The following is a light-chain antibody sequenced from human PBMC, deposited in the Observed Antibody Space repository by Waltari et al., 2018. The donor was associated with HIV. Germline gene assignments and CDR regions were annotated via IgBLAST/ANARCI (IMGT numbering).Light chain of an antibody. CDR3: QQYYNWPRGT. Sequence: IVITQSPAPLSVSPGDTVILSCRASQSVSVNLAWFQQKPGQAPRLLIYGASTRATAIPARFSGSGSGTEFSLTIRSLQSEDFAVYYCQQYYNWPRGTFGQGTRLEIK. J-gene: IGKJ5*01. CDR2: GAS. V-gene: IGKV3D-15*01. CDR1: QSVSVN.